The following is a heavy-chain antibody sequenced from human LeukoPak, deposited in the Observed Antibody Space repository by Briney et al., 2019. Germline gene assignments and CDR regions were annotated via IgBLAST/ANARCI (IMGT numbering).Heavy chain of an antibody. CDR3: ARTEYSGSYFDN. D-gene: IGHD1-26*01. V-gene: IGHV3-74*01. CDR2: INSDGSST. J-gene: IGHJ4*02. Sequence: GGSLRLSCGASGFTFSSYWIHWVRQAPGKGLVWVSRINSDGSSTSYADSVKGRFTISRDNAKNTLYLQMDSLRAEDTAVYFCARTEYSGSYFDNWGQGILVTVSS. CDR1: GFTFSSYW.